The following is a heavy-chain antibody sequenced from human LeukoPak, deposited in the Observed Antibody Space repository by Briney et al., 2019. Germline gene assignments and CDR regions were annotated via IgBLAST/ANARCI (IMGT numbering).Heavy chain of an antibody. V-gene: IGHV4-34*01. J-gene: IGHJ4*02. CDR2: INHSGST. CDR1: GGSFSGYY. Sequence: PSETLSLTCAVYGGSFSGYYWSWIRQPPGKGLEGIGEINHSGSTNYNPSLKSRVTISVDTSKNQFSLKLSSVTAADTAVYYCARARYSGTYEFDYWGQGTLVTVSS. CDR3: ARARYSGTYEFDY. D-gene: IGHD1-26*01.